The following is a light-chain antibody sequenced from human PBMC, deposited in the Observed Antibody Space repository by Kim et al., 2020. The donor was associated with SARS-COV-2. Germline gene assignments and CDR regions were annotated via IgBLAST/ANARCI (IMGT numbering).Light chain of an antibody. J-gene: IGLJ3*02. CDR3: AAWDDSLNGSV. CDR2: SND. Sequence: QSVLTQPPSASGTPGQRVTISCSGSRSNIGSNVVNWYQQLPGTAPKLLIYSNDYRPSGVPDRFSGSKSGTSAPLDISGLQSEDEADYYCAAWDDSLNGSVFGGGTKVTVL. CDR1: RSNIGSNV. V-gene: IGLV1-44*01.